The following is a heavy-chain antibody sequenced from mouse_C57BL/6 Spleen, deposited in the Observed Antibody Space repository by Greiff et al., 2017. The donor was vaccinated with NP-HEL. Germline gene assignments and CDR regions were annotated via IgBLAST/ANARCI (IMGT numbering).Heavy chain of an antibody. J-gene: IGHJ4*01. CDR3: ARLGLAMDY. CDR2: ISSGGSYT. Sequence: EVNVVESGGDLVKPGGSLKLSCAASGFTFSSYGMSWVRQTPDKRLEWVATISSGGSYTYYPDSVKGRFTISRDNAKNTLYLQMSSLKSEDTAMYYCARLGLAMDYWGQGTSVTVSS. V-gene: IGHV5-6*01. CDR1: GFTFSSYG. D-gene: IGHD2-14*01.